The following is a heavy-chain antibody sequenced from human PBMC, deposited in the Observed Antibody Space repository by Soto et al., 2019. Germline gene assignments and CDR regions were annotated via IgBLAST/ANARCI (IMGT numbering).Heavy chain of an antibody. Sequence: NPSETLSLTCAVYGGSFSGYYWSWIRQPPGKGLEWIGEINHSGSTNYNPSLKSRVTISVDTSKNQFSLKLSSVTAADTAVYYCARGRRLYQLLYYFDYWGQGTLVTVSS. V-gene: IGHV4-34*01. CDR1: GGSFSGYY. J-gene: IGHJ4*02. CDR2: INHSGST. CDR3: ARGRRLYQLLYYFDY. D-gene: IGHD2-2*01.